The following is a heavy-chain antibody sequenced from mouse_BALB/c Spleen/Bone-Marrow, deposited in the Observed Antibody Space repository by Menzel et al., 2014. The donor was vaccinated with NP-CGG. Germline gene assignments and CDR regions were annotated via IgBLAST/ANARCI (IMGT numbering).Heavy chain of an antibody. J-gene: IGHJ1*01. CDR2: INNNGGST. CDR1: GFTFSSYG. Sequence: EVKLMESGGGLVQPGGSLKLSCVASGFTFSSYGMSWVRQTPDKRLELVATINNNGGSTYYPDSVKGQFTISRDNAKNPLYLQISSLKSEDTAMYYCARVYGWYFDVWGAGTTVTVSS. D-gene: IGHD1-1*01. CDR3: ARVYGWYFDV. V-gene: IGHV5-6-3*01.